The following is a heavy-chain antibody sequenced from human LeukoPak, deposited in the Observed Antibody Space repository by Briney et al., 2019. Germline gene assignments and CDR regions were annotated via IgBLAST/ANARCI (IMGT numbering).Heavy chain of an antibody. J-gene: IGHJ4*02. V-gene: IGHV4-34*01. Sequence: SKTLSLTCAVYGGSFSGYYWSWIRQPPGKGLEWIGEINHSGSTNYNPSLKSRVTISVDTSKNQFSLKLSSVTAADTAVYYCARFSYYYGSGSFDYWGQGTLVTVSS. D-gene: IGHD3-10*01. CDR2: INHSGST. CDR1: GGSFSGYY. CDR3: ARFSYYYGSGSFDY.